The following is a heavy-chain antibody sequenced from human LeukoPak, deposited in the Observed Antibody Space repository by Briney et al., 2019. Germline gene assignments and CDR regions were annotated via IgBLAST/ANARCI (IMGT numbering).Heavy chain of an antibody. J-gene: IGHJ6*04. CDR3: ARCWLAAAPSYYYYYGMDV. V-gene: IGHV3-30*03. Sequence: PGGSLRLSCAASGFTFSSYGMHWVRQAPGKGLEWVAVISYDGSNKYYADSVKGRFTISRDNSKNTLYLQMNSLRAEDTAVYYCARCWLAAAPSYYYYYGMDVWGKGTTVTVSS. D-gene: IGHD6-13*01. CDR2: ISYDGSNK. CDR1: GFTFSSYG.